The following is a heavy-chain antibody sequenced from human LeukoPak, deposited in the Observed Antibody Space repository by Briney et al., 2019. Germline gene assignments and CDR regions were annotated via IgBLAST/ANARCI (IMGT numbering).Heavy chain of an antibody. Sequence: GESLKISCKGSGYSFTSYWIGWVRQMPGKGLEWMGIIYPGDSDTRYSPSFQGQVTISADKSISTAYLQWSSLKASDTAMNYCARQGNYDFWSGHVNSNWFDPWGQGTLVTVSS. CDR3: ARQGNYDFWSGHVNSNWFDP. V-gene: IGHV5-51*01. J-gene: IGHJ5*02. CDR1: GYSFTSYW. D-gene: IGHD3-3*01. CDR2: IYPGDSDT.